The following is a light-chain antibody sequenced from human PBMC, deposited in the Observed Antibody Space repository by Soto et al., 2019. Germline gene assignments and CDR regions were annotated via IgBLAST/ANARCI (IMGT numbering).Light chain of an antibody. V-gene: IGKV1-5*03. Sequence: DIQMTQSPSTLSASVGDRVTITCRASQSISSWLAWYQQKPGKAPKLLIYKASSLEIGVPSRFSGSGSGTDFTLTISSLQPDDFATYYCQQYDNYVTFGGGTKVEIK. CDR2: KAS. CDR3: QQYDNYVT. J-gene: IGKJ4*01. CDR1: QSISSW.